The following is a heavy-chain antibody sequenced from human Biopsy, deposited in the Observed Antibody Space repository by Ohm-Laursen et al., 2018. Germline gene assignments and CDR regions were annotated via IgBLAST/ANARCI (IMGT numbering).Heavy chain of an antibody. J-gene: IGHJ3*01. CDR2: MSYSGDA. CDR1: GDPMSSGIHY. Sequence: SDTLSLTCSVSGDPMSSGIHYWSWIRQHPGKGLEWLGYMSYSGDAHYNSSLKSRITISIDRSTNEFSLKLSSVTAADTAVFFCARLSRLDDYWNDDPPDAFDVWGQGKMVTVSS. V-gene: IGHV4-30-4*02. D-gene: IGHD3-3*01. CDR3: ARLSRLDDYWNDDPPDAFDV.